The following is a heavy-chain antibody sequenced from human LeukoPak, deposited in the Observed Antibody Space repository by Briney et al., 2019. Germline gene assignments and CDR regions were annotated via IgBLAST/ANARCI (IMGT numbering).Heavy chain of an antibody. CDR3: AKKGGIAVAGTIYYYYAMDV. V-gene: IGHV3-23*01. J-gene: IGHJ6*02. Sequence: GGSLRLSCAASGFTFDDYAMHWVRQAPGKGLEWVSGISGSDGRTYYADSVKGRFTISRDNSKKTLYLQMNSLRAEDTALYYCAKKGGIAVAGTIYYYYAMDVWGQGTTVTVSS. CDR2: ISGSDGRT. CDR1: GFTFDDYA. D-gene: IGHD6-13*01.